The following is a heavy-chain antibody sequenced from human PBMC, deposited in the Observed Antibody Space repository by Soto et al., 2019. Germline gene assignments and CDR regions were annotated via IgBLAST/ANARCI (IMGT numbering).Heavy chain of an antibody. J-gene: IGHJ5*02. CDR2: ISGGSGST. V-gene: IGHV3-23*01. CDR3: AKRALELRDCSRTTCYPFDH. Sequence: EVQRLESGGGLVQPGGSLRLSCAASGFTFSSYAKSWVRQAPGKGLEWVSGISGGSGSTHYADSVKGRFTISRDDSKNTLYLQMNSLRAEDTAIYYCAKRALELRDCSRTTCYPFDHWGQRTLVTVSS. D-gene: IGHD2-2*01. CDR1: GFTFSSYA.